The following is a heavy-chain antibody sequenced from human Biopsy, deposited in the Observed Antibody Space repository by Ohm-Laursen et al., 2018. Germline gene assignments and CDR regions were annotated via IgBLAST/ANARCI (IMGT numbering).Heavy chain of an antibody. CDR2: ISTYNGDT. CDR3: ARDPGYDFWSGSDPLDI. V-gene: IGHV1-18*04. D-gene: IGHD3-3*01. J-gene: IGHJ3*02. CDR1: GYTFTAYG. Sequence: GASVKVSCKTSGYTFTAYGISWVRQAPGQGLEWMGWISTYNGDTNIAQKFQGRVSMTTDTSTRTAYMELRSLRSGDTAIYFCARDPGYDFWSGSDPLDIWGQGTLVTVS.